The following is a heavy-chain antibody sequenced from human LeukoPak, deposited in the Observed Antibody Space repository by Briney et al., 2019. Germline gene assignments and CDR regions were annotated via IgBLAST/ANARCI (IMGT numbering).Heavy chain of an antibody. D-gene: IGHD2-2*01. Sequence: PGGSLRLSCAASGFTFSSYSMNWVRQAPGKGLEWVSSISSSSSYIYYADSVKGRFTISRDNAKNSLYLQMNSLRAEDTAVYYCAKDHCSSTSCYYYYYGMDVWGQGTTVTVSS. CDR3: AKDHCSSTSCYYYYYGMDV. CDR1: GFTFSSYS. V-gene: IGHV3-21*01. CDR2: ISSSSSYI. J-gene: IGHJ6*02.